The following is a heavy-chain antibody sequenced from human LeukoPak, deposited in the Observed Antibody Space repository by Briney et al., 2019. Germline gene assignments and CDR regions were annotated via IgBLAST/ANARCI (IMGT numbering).Heavy chain of an antibody. D-gene: IGHD3-16*01. V-gene: IGHV1-2*02. CDR1: GYTLTGYY. CDR2: INPNSGGT. Sequence: VASVKVSCKASGYTLTGYYIHWVRQAPGQGLEWMGWINPNSGGTNYAQKFQGRVTMTRDTSINTAYMELSRLTSDDTAVYFCATWGLHFDIWGQGTMVIVAS. J-gene: IGHJ3*02. CDR3: ATWGLHFDI.